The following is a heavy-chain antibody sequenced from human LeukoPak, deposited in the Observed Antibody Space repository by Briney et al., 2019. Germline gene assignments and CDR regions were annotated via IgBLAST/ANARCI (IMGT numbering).Heavy chain of an antibody. CDR1: GYSSTNYG. CDR3: ARDVGITVADSFDP. D-gene: IGHD6-13*01. CDR2: IHIYRGNT. Sequence: ASVKVSCKASGYSSTNYGISWVRQAPGQGLEWMGWIHIYRGNTNYAQKFQGRVTMTTDTSTSTVYMEVRGLRSDDTAMYYCARDVGITVADSFDPWGQGTLVTVSS. J-gene: IGHJ5*02. V-gene: IGHV1-18*01.